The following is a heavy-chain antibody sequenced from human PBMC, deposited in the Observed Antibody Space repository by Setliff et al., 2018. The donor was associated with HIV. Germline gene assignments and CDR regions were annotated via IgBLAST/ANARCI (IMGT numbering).Heavy chain of an antibody. D-gene: IGHD2-2*01. J-gene: IGHJ3*02. CDR2: IWYDGSKK. CDR3: AKDMYSSSWTNDAFDM. V-gene: IGHV3-33*06. CDR1: GFTFSTYG. Sequence: SLRLSCAASGFTFSTYGMHWVRQAPGKGLEWVAVIWYDGSKKYYADSVKGRFTISRDNSKNTLYLQMSSLRAEDTALYYCAKDMYSSSWTNDAFDMWGQGTMVTVSS.